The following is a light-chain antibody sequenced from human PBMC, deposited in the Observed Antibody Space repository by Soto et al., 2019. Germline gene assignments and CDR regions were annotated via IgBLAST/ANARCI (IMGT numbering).Light chain of an antibody. CDR3: QHYVNWPLT. CDR2: DAS. Sequence: EIGLTQSPATLSLSPGERATLSCRASQSVNSYLAWYQQKPGQAPRLLIYDASSRATGIPDRFSGSRSGTDFTLTISRLEPEDFAVYYCQHYVNWPLTFGGGTKVDIK. V-gene: IGKV3-11*01. J-gene: IGKJ4*01. CDR1: QSVNSY.